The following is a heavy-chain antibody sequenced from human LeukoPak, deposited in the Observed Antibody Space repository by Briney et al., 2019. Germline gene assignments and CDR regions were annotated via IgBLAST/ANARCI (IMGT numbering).Heavy chain of an antibody. Sequence: GESLKISCKGSGYSFTSYWIGWVRPMPGKGLEWMGIIYPGDSDTRYSPSFQGQVTISADKSISTAYLQWSSLKASDTAMYYCARSSIAARPASYYYYYGMDVWGQGTTVTVSS. V-gene: IGHV5-51*01. D-gene: IGHD6-6*01. CDR2: IYPGDSDT. CDR3: ARSSIAARPASYYYYYGMDV. CDR1: GYSFTSYW. J-gene: IGHJ6*02.